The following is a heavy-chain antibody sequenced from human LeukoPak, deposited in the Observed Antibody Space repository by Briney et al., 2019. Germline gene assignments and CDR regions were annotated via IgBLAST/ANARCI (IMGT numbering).Heavy chain of an antibody. CDR1: GLTFSGYA. V-gene: IGHV3-23*01. CDR3: ARDPGGGRRGYWFDP. CDR2: ISGSGGNT. Sequence: RGTPRPSRAASGLTFSGYAMNWVRQAPGEGLGWVSAISGSGGNTSYADPVKGRFTISRNNAKNSLYLQMNMRRPQDTRVYTLARDPGGGRRGYWFDPWGQGTLVTVSS. D-gene: IGHD6-13*01. J-gene: IGHJ5*02.